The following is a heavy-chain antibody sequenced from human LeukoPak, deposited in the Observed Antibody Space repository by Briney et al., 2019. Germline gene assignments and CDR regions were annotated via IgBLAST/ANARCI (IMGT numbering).Heavy chain of an antibody. D-gene: IGHD6-13*01. Sequence: GGSLRLSCAASGFIFNSYAMTWVRQAPGKGLEWLSAISGSGDTTYYADSVKGRFTISRDNSKNSLYLQMNSLRAEDTAVYYCARDYAAAAGTGINCHDYWGQGTLVTVSS. J-gene: IGHJ4*02. CDR3: ARDYAAAAGTGINCHDY. V-gene: IGHV3-23*01. CDR2: ISGSGDTT. CDR1: GFIFNSYA.